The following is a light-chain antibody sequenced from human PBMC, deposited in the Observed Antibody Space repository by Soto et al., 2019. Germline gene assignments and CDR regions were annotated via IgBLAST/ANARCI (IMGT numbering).Light chain of an antibody. Sequence: QSALTQPASVSGSPGQSITISCTGTSSDVGSYNLVSWYQQHAGKAPKLMIYEGSKRPSGVSNRFSGSKSGNTASLTISGLHAEDEADYYCCSYAGSSTWVFGGGTKLTVL. CDR3: CSYAGSSTWV. J-gene: IGLJ3*02. CDR2: EGS. CDR1: SSDVGSYNL. V-gene: IGLV2-23*01.